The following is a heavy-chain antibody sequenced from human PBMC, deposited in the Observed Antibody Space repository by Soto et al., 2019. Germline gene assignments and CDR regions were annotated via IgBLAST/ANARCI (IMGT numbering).Heavy chain of an antibody. CDR1: GGSISSYY. J-gene: IGHJ4*02. CDR3: ARRALSGWQGFDY. Sequence: LSLTCTVSGGSISSYYWSWIRQPPGKGLEWIGYIYYSGSTNYNPSLKSRVTISVDTSKNQFSLKLSSVTAADTAVYYCARRALSGWQGFDYWGQGTLVTVSS. D-gene: IGHD6-19*01. CDR2: IYYSGST. V-gene: IGHV4-59*08.